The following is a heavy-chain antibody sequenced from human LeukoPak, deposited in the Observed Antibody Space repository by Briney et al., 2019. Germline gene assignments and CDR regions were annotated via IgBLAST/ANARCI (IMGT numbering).Heavy chain of an antibody. V-gene: IGHV3-30*18. CDR2: ISYDGSNK. J-gene: IGHJ6*02. CDR1: GFIFSSYG. Sequence: GGSLRLSCAASGFIFSSYGMHWVRQAPGKGLEWVAVISYDGSNKYYADSVKGRFTISRDNSKNTLYLQMNSLRAEDTAVYYCAKALRIQLWLISYYYYGMDVWGQGTTVTVSS. D-gene: IGHD5-18*01. CDR3: AKALRIQLWLISYYYYGMDV.